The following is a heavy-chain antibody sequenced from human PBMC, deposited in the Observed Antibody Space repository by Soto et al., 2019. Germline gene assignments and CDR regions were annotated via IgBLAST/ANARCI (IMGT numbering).Heavy chain of an antibody. J-gene: IGHJ3*02. D-gene: IGHD4-17*01. CDR1: GYTLTESS. CDR3: ATGDYGDYVCAFDI. CDR2: FDPEDGET. Sequence: ASVKVSCKVSGYTLTESSMHWVRQAPGKGLEWMGGFDPEDGETIYAQKFQGRVTMTEDTSTDTAYMELSSLRSEDTAVYYCATGDYGDYVCAFDIWGQGTMVTVSS. V-gene: IGHV1-24*01.